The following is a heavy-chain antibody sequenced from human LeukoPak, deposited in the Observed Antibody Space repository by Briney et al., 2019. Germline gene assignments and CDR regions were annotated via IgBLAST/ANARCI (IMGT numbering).Heavy chain of an antibody. Sequence: GGSLRLSCVASGFTLSNHWMIWVRQAPGKGLEWVAFIRYDGSSKYYADSVKGRFTISRDNSKNTLYLQMNSLRAEDTAVYYCAKRDIVGTKGGDYYFDYWGQGTLVTVSS. CDR3: AKRDIVGTKGGDYYFDY. CDR1: GFTLSNHW. J-gene: IGHJ4*02. CDR2: IRYDGSSK. D-gene: IGHD1-26*01. V-gene: IGHV3-30*02.